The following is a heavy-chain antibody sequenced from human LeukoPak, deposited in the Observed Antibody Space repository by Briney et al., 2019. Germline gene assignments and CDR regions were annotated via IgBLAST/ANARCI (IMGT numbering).Heavy chain of an antibody. V-gene: IGHV4-39*07. CDR3: ASSSSWSYYYYYMDV. J-gene: IGHJ6*03. Sequence: SETLSLTCTVSGDSISNSNYYWSWIRQPPGKGLEWIGYIYYSGSTYYNPSLKSRVTISVDTSKNQFSLKLSSVTAADTAMYYCASSSSWSYYYYYMDVWGKGTTVTVSS. CDR1: GDSISNSNYY. D-gene: IGHD6-13*01. CDR2: IYYSGST.